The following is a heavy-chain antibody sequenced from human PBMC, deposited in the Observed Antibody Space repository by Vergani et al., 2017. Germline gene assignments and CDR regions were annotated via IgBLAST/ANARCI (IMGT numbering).Heavy chain of an antibody. CDR2: IKSTFDRGTT. D-gene: IGHD2-21*01. CDR1: GFSFRNAW. CDR3: TTDPRYCGDGSCYWLRDHHYYGMDV. J-gene: IGHJ6*02. V-gene: IGHV3-15*07. Sequence: EVQLVESGGGIVQPGGSLRLSCVASGFSFRNAWMNWVRRTPGKGLEWVGRIKSTFDRGTTDYAAAVKGRFTISRDDSKNTLFLQMNGLKTEDIGVYYCTTDPRYCGDGSCYWLRDHHYYGMDVWVQGTTVTVSS.